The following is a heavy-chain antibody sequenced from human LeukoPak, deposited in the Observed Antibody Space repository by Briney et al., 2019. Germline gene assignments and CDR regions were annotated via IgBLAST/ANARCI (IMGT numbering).Heavy chain of an antibody. CDR1: KFNFNTYG. CDR3: AKDPNGDYIGTFGI. V-gene: IGHV3-23*01. Sequence: GGSLRLSCATSKFNFNTYGMSWVRQAPGKGLEWVSSISGSGGSTQYADSVQGRFTISRDNSKNTLYLQMNSLRAEDTAVYYCAKDPNGDYIGTFGIWGQGTMVTVSS. CDR2: ISGSGGST. J-gene: IGHJ3*02. D-gene: IGHD4-17*01.